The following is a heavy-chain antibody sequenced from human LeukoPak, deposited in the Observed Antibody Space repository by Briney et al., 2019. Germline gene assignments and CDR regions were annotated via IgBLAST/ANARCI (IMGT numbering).Heavy chain of an antibody. J-gene: IGHJ6*02. CDR3: ARLLTISYMDV. Sequence: GESLKISCKASGYSFTNYWIVWVRQMPGKGLEWMGIIYPGDSDTRYSPSFQGQVTISADKSINIAYLQRSSLKASDTAIYYCARLLTISYMDVWGQGTTVTVSS. CDR2: IYPGDSDT. V-gene: IGHV5-51*01. CDR1: GYSFTNYW. D-gene: IGHD3-3*01.